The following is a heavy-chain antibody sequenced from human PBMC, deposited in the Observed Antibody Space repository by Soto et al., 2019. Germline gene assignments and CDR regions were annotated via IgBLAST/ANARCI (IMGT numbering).Heavy chain of an antibody. D-gene: IGHD6-6*01. CDR1: GYTFTSYD. CDR2: MNPNSGNT. J-gene: IGHJ6*02. CDR3: AGIAARTLHYYYYGMEV. V-gene: IGHV1-8*01. Sequence: QVQLVQSGAEVKKPGASVKVSCKASGYTFTSYDINWVRQATGQGLEWMGWMNPNSGNTGYAQKFQGRVTMTRNTSISTAYMKLSSLRYEDTAVYYCAGIAARTLHYYYYGMEVWGQGTTFTVSS.